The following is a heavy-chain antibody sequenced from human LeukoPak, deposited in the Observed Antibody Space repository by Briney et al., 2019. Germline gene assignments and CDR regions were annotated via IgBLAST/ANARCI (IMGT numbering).Heavy chain of an antibody. CDR3: ARQESQQGLGDY. Sequence: SETLSLTCTVSDGSISSSSYYWGWIRQPPGKGLEWIGSIYYVGSTYYNPSLKSRVTISVDTSKNQFSLKLSSVTAADTAVYYCARQESQQGLGDYWGQGTLVTVSS. V-gene: IGHV4-39*01. D-gene: IGHD6-13*01. CDR1: DGSISSSSYY. J-gene: IGHJ4*02. CDR2: IYYVGST.